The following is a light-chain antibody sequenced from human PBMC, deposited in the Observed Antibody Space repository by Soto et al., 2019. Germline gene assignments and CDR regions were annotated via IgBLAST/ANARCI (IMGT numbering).Light chain of an antibody. CDR2: GAS. CDR1: QSVSSY. Sequence: DSGLTPSPSTLSLFPGERAPLSCRASQSVSSYLAWYQQKPGQAPRLLIYGASSRATGIPDRFSGSGSGTDFTLTISRLEPEDFAVYYCQQYGSSLTWTFGQGIKVDI. V-gene: IGKV3-20*01. CDR3: QQYGSSLTWT. J-gene: IGKJ1*01.